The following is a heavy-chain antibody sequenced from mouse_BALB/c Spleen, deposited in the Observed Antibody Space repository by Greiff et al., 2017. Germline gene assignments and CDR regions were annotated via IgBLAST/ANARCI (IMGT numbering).Heavy chain of an antibody. J-gene: IGHJ4*01. V-gene: IGHV2-2*02. CDR2: IWSGGST. CDR1: GFSLTSYG. CDR3: ARSDDYDDAMDY. D-gene: IGHD2-4*01. Sequence: VMLVESGPGLVQPSQSLSITCTVSGFSLTSYGVHWVRQSPGKGLEWLGVIWSGGSTDYNAAFISRLSISKDNSNSQVFFKMNSLQANDTAIYYCARSDDYDDAMDYWGQGTSVTVSS.